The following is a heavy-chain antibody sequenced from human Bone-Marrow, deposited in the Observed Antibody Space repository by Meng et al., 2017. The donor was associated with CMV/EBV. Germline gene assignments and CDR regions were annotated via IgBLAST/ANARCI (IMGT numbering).Heavy chain of an antibody. J-gene: IGHJ5*02. Sequence: FSSYAMHWVRQAPGKGLEYVAVISYDATTTYYADSVKGRFTISRDNSKNTLYLQMNSLRVVDTAVYYCARPIRPGELVLAVKTGFDPWGQGTLVTVSS. D-gene: IGHD3-10*01. CDR3: ARPIRPGELVLAVKTGFDP. CDR1: FSSYA. CDR2: ISYDATTT. V-gene: IGHV3-30*07.